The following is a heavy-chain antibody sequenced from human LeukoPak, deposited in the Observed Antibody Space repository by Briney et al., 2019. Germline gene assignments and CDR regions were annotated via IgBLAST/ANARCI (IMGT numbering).Heavy chain of an antibody. CDR2: IYYTGST. CDR1: GDSISSGSHY. J-gene: IGHJ6*03. Sequence: PSETLSLTCAVSGDSISSGSHYWSWIRQPAGKGLEWIGYIYYTGSTNYNPSLKSRVTISVDTSKNQFSLKLSSVTAADTAVYYCARAFGYSGYYYMDVWGKGTTVTVSS. V-gene: IGHV4-61*10. D-gene: IGHD5-12*01. CDR3: ARAFGYSGYYYMDV.